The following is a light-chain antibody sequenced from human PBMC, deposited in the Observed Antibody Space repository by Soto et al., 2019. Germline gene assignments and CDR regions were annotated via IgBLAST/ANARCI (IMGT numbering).Light chain of an antibody. V-gene: IGKV3-20*01. CDR3: QQYGSSP. CDR2: GAS. Sequence: EIVLTQSPGTLYLSPGERDTLSCRASQSVSSSYLAWYQQKPGQAPRLLIYGASRRATGIPDRFSGSGSGTDFTLTIRRLEPEDAAVYYCQQYGSSPFGGGTKVEIK. J-gene: IGKJ4*02. CDR1: QSVSSSY.